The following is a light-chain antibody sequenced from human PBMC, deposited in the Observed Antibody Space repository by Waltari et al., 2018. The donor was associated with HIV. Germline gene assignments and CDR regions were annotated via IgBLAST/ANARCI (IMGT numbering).Light chain of an antibody. CDR2: GAS. J-gene: IGKJ1*01. Sequence: EIVLTQSPGTLSLSPGDRATLSCRASLSVSNSLAWYQQKLGQAPRLLIYGASRRATGIPDRFSGSGTWTDFTLTISRLEPEDFAVYYCQQYDDSPWTFGQGTKVEIK. V-gene: IGKV3-20*01. CDR3: QQYDDSPWT. CDR1: LSVSNS.